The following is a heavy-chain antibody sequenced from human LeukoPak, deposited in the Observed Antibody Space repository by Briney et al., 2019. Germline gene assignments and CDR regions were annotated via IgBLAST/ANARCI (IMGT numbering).Heavy chain of an antibody. V-gene: IGHV3-53*01. Sequence: GGSLRLSCEASGFTVISNYMSWVRQAPGKGLEWISIIYSGGDTYYADSVKGRFTISRDNSKNTLYLQMNSLRAEDTAVYYCARDGFGYGLPFDYWGQGTLVTVSS. CDR3: ARDGFGYGLPFDY. CDR1: GFTVISNY. J-gene: IGHJ4*02. D-gene: IGHD5-18*01. CDR2: IYSGGDT.